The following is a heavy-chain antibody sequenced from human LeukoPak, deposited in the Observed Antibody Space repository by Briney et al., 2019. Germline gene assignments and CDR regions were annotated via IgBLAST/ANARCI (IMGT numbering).Heavy chain of an antibody. CDR2: ISHDGRSQ. J-gene: IGHJ4*02. V-gene: IGHV3-30*03. CDR3: ARGWGWYGFCDC. Sequence: PGGSLRLSCAASGFTFSNYGMHWVRQAPGKGLEWVAVISHDGRSQYYADSVKGRFTISRDNSKNTLYLQMNSLRAEDTAVYYCARGWGWYGFCDCWGQGTLVTVSS. CDR1: GFTFSNYG. D-gene: IGHD3-3*01.